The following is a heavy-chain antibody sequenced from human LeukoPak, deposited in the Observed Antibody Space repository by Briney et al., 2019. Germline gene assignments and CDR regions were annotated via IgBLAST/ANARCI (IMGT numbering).Heavy chain of an antibody. D-gene: IGHD3-10*01. V-gene: IGHV3-30*04. CDR1: GFTFSNYA. Sequence: GGSLRLSCAASGFTFSNYAMHWVRQAPGKGLEWVAVISSDGSNKYYADSMKGRFTISRDNSKNTLYLQMNSLRAEDTAVYYCAKERGRITMVRGAFYYWGQGTLVTVSS. CDR3: AKERGRITMVRGAFYY. CDR2: ISSDGSNK. J-gene: IGHJ4*02.